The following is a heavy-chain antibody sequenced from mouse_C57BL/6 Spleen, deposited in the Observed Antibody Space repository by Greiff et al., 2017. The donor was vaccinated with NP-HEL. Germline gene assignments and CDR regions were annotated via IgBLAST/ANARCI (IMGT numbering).Heavy chain of an antibody. CDR3: ARGDGYWAY. CDR1: GYSFTGYY. D-gene: IGHD2-3*01. CDR2: INPSTGGT. V-gene: IGHV1-42*01. Sequence: EVQLQQSGPELVKPGASVKISCKASGYSFTGYYMNWVKQSPEKSLEWIGEINPSTGGTTYNQKFKAKATLTVDKSSSTAYMQLKSLTSEDSAVYYCARGDGYWAYWGQGTLVTVSA. J-gene: IGHJ3*01.